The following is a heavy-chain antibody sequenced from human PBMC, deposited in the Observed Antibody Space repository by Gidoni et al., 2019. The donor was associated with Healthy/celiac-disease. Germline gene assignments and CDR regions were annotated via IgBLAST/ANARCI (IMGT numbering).Heavy chain of an antibody. V-gene: IGHV3-73*02. D-gene: IGHD5-12*01. CDR1: GFTFSGSA. CDR2: IRSKANSYAT. J-gene: IGHJ4*02. CDR3: TRHVVRDGYNYEI. Sequence: EVQLVESGGGLVQPGGSLKLSCAASGFTFSGSAMHWVRQASGKGLEWVGRIRSKANSYATAYAASVKGRFTISRDDSKNTAYLQMNSLKTEDTAVYYCTRHVVRDGYNYEIWGQGTLVTVSS.